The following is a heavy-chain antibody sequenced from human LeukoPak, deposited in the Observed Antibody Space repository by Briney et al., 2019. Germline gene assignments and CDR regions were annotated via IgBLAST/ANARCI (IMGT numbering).Heavy chain of an antibody. CDR3: ARGSSLAAVDRGFDY. V-gene: IGHV3-66*02. J-gene: IGHJ4*02. Sequence: PGGSLRLSCAASGFSVSSNYMGWVRQAPGKGLDWVSVIYSGGSAYYADSVKGRFTISRDSSKNILHLQMNSLTAEDTAAYYCARGSSLAAVDRGFDYWGQGTLVTVSS. CDR1: GFSVSSNY. CDR2: IYSGGSA. D-gene: IGHD6-19*01.